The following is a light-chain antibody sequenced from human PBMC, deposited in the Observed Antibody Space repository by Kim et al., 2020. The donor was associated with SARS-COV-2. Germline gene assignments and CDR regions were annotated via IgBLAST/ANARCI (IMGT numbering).Light chain of an antibody. CDR2: GAS. J-gene: IGKJ1*01. V-gene: IGKV3-15*01. CDR3: QQYNNWPPWT. Sequence: ETVMTQSPATLSISPGETATLSCWASQSVSGNLAWYQQKPGQPPRLLIYGASTRATGVPGRFSGSGSGTEFTLTISSLQSEDFAVYFCQQYNNWPPWTFGQGTKVDIK. CDR1: QSVSGN.